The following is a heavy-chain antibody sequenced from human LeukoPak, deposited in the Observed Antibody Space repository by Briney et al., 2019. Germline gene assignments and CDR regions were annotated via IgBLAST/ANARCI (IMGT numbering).Heavy chain of an antibody. J-gene: IGHJ4*02. CDR2: ISYDGSNK. D-gene: IGHD3-10*01. Sequence: TERSLRLSCAASGFIFSDYGMHWVRQAPGKGLEWVAVISYDGSNKYYADSVKGRFTISRDNAKNSLSLQMNSLRDEDTAVYYCARMWFGELHWGQGTLVTVSS. V-gene: IGHV3-30*03. CDR1: GFIFSDYG. CDR3: ARMWFGELH.